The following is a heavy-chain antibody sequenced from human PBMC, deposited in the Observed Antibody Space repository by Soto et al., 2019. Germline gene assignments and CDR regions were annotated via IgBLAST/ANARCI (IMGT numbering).Heavy chain of an antibody. J-gene: IGHJ4*02. CDR2: VYYTGST. Sequence: PSETXSLTCGFSGGSISGSYWSWIRQSPGKGLEWLGYVYYTGSTNYSPSLRSRVSISVDTSKNEFSLRLSSVTAADTAVYFSARTVAVTGEQIDHWGQGTQVTVSS. D-gene: IGHD6-19*01. CDR3: ARTVAVTGEQIDH. CDR1: GGSISGSY. V-gene: IGHV4-59*01.